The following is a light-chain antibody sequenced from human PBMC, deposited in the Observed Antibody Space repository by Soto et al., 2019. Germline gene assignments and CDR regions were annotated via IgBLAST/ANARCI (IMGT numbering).Light chain of an antibody. CDR2: DSS. CDR3: QQRNSWPIT. J-gene: IGKJ5*01. V-gene: IGKV3-11*01. CDR1: QTIINY. Sequence: EIVFTQSPAALSLSEVERPILWLRASQTIINYLAWYQQKPGQAPRLLIYDSSNRATGIPAKFSGSGFGTDFTLTISFLEPADSAVYYCQQRNSWPITFGQGTRLE.